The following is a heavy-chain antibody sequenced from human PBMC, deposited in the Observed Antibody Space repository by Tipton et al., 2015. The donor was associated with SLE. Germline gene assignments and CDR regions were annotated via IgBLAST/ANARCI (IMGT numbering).Heavy chain of an antibody. J-gene: IGHJ6*02. D-gene: IGHD3-3*01. CDR3: ARDRVSYDFWSGYGPEGYYYYYGMDV. CDR2: ISGSGDHT. Sequence: GSLRLSCAASGITFTNFGMTWVRQAPGKGLEWVSGISGSGDHTYYADSVKGRFTISRDNSKKTLYLQMNSLRAEDTAVYFCARDRVSYDFWSGYGPEGYYYYYGMDVWGQGTTVTVSS. CDR1: GITFTNFG. V-gene: IGHV3-23*01.